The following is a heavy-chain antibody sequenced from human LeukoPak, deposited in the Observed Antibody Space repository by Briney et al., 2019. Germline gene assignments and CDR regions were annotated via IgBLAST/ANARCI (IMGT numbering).Heavy chain of an antibody. Sequence: ASVKVSCKASGYTFTGYCMHWVRQAPGQGLEWMGWINPHSGGTNYAQKFQGRVTMTRDTSISTAYMELSRLRSDDTAVYYCARGAAMGLDAFDIWGQGTMVTVSS. CDR2: INPHSGGT. J-gene: IGHJ3*02. CDR3: ARGAAMGLDAFDI. V-gene: IGHV1-2*02. D-gene: IGHD5-18*01. CDR1: GYTFTGYC.